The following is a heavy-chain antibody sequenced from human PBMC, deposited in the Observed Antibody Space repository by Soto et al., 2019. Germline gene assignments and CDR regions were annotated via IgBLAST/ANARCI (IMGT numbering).Heavy chain of an antibody. CDR2: IYYSGST. J-gene: IGHJ6*02. CDR1: GGSISSYY. V-gene: IGHV4-59*01. D-gene: IGHD3-22*01. Sequence: TLSLTCTVSGGSISSYYWSWIRQPPGKGLEWIGYIYYSGSTNYNPSLKSRVTISVDTSKNQFSLKLSSVTAADTAVYYCARDYMYYYDSSGYGPTYYYYGMDVWGQGTTVTVSS. CDR3: ARDYMYYYDSSGYGPTYYYYGMDV.